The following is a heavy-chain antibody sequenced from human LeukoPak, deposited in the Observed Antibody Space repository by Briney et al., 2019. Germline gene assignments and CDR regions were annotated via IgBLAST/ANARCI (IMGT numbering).Heavy chain of an antibody. CDR2: ISGDGST. D-gene: IGHD2-15*01. J-gene: IGHJ5*02. CDR3: AKYCSGGNCYSGLS. V-gene: IGHV3-23*01. CDR1: GFIFSTYA. Sequence: PGGSLTLSCAASGFIFSTYAMTWVRQAPGKGLEWVSTISGDGSTYYPGSVKGRFTISRDNSKNTLFLQMNSLRAEDTAVYYCAKYCSGGNCYSGLSWGQGTLVTVSS.